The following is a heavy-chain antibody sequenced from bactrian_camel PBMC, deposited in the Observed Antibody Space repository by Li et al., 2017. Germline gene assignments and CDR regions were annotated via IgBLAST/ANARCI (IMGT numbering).Heavy chain of an antibody. J-gene: IGHJ4*01. D-gene: IGHD2*01. CDR2: INPTGGVT. Sequence: QLVESGGGSVQAGGSLRLSCAASGYTGSFRFMGWLRQAPGKGLEWVSQINPTGGVTAYADSVRGRFIVSRDNAENTLYLQMNSLKTEDTARYYCYTTLRDGVSYRGQGTQVTVS. CDR3: YTTLRDGVSY. CDR1: GYTGSFRF. V-gene: IGHV3S28*01.